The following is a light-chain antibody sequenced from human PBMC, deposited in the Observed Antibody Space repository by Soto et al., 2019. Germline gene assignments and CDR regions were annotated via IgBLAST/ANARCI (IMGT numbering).Light chain of an antibody. J-gene: IGKJ3*01. CDR3: QQYGSSLFT. CDR1: QSVSSSY. V-gene: IGKV3-20*01. CDR2: GAS. Sequence: EIVLTQSPGTLSLSPGERATLSCRASQSVSSSYLAWYQQKPGQAPRPLIYGASSRATGIPDRLSGSGSGTDFTLTISRLEAVDFAVYYWQQYGSSLFTFGPGTKVDIK.